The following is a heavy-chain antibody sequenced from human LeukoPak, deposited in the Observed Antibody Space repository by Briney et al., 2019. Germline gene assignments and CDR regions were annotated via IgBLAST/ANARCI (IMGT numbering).Heavy chain of an antibody. CDR1: GFPFNRQT. Sequence: GGSLRLSCAASGFPFNRQTMSWVRQAPGKGLEWVAKMKEDGTEIAYVDSVKGRFTILRDNAENSLYLEMKNLRAEDTAVYYCVKGGRQYLEFWGQGTLVTVSS. J-gene: IGHJ4*02. D-gene: IGHD2-15*01. CDR2: MKEDGTEI. CDR3: VKGGRQYLEF. V-gene: IGHV3-7*03.